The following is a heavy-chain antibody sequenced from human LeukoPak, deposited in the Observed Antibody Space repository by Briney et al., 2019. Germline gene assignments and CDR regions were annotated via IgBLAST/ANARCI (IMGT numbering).Heavy chain of an antibody. D-gene: IGHD6-6*01. CDR3: AKSLIAARPYYYYYMDV. J-gene: IGHJ6*03. V-gene: IGHV3-33*06. Sequence: GGSLRLSCAASGFTFSSYGMHWVRQAPGKGLGWVAVIWYDGSNKYYADSVKGRFTISRDNSKNTLYLQMNSLRAEDTAVYYCAKSLIAARPYYYYYMDVWGKGTTVTVSS. CDR2: IWYDGSNK. CDR1: GFTFSSYG.